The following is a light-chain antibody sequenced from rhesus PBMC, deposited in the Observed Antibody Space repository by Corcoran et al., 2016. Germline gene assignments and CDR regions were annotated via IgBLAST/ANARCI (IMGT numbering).Light chain of an antibody. CDR2: QTS. CDR1: ETVSFFGINL. CDR3: LQSKNSPYS. J-gene: IGKJ2*01. Sequence: DIVLTQSPASLAVSPGQRATITCRASETVSFFGINLIHWYQQKPGQPPKLLIHQTSNKDTGGPARFSGRGSGTDVTLTINPVEADDASDYYCLQSKNSPYSFGQGTKVEIK. V-gene: IGKV7-13*02.